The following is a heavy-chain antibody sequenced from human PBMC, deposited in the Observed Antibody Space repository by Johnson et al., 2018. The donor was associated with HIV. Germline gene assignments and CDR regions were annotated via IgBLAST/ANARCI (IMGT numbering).Heavy chain of an antibody. J-gene: IGHJ3*02. D-gene: IGHD3-10*01. CDR2: IRYDGSNK. CDR1: GFTFSSYG. V-gene: IGHV3-30*02. Sequence: QVQLVESGGGVLQPGGSPRLSCPASGFTFSSYGMHWVRQAPGKGLAWVAFIRYDGSNKYYADSVKGRFTISRDNSKNTLYLQMNSLRAEDTAVYYCAKDQGWFGEFMNAFDIWGQGTMVTVSS. CDR3: AKDQGWFGEFMNAFDI.